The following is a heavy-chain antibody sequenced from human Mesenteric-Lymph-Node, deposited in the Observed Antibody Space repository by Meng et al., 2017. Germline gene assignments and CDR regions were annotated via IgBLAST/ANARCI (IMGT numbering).Heavy chain of an antibody. J-gene: IGHJ2*01. V-gene: IGHV4-30-4*01. CDR3: ARGYYDSSGYGYWYFDL. CDR2: IYYSGST. D-gene: IGHD3-22*01. CDR1: GGSISSGDYY. Sequence: QLRLEELAPVLVKSSQTLSRTCTVSGGSISSGDYYWSWIRQPPGKGLEWIGYIYYSGSTYYNPSLKSRVTISVDTSKNQFSLKLSSVTAADTAVYYCARGYYDSSGYGYWYFDLWGRGTLVTVSS.